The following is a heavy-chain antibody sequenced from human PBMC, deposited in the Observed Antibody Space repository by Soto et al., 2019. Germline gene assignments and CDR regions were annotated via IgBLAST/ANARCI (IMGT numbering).Heavy chain of an antibody. V-gene: IGHV3-30*03. D-gene: IGHD3-9*01. CDR1: GFTFSSYG. Sequence: GGSLRLSCAASGFTFSSYGMHWVRQAPGKGLEWVAVISYDGSNKYYADSVKGRFTISRDNSKNTLYLQMNSLRAEDTAVYYCARSPDDYYDILTGYYKPSFVDYWGQGTLVTVSS. J-gene: IGHJ4*02. CDR2: ISYDGSNK. CDR3: ARSPDDYYDILTGYYKPSFVDY.